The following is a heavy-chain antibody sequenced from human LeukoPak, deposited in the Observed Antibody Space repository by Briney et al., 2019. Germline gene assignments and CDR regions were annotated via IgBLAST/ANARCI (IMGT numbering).Heavy chain of an antibody. CDR3: ARGLIAVAGTLLVY. CDR1: GFTVSSNY. CDR2: INSDGSST. J-gene: IGHJ4*02. D-gene: IGHD6-19*01. V-gene: IGHV3-74*01. Sequence: TGGSLRLSCAASGFTVSSNYMSWVRQAPGKGLVWVSRINSDGSSTSYADSVKGRFTISRDNAKNTLYLQMNSLRAEDTAVYYCARGLIAVAGTLLVYWGQGTLVTVSS.